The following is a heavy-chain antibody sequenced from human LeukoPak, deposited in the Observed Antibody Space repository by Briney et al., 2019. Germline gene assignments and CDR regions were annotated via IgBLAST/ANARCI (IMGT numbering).Heavy chain of an antibody. V-gene: IGHV3-33*01. CDR1: GFTFSNYG. Sequence: PGGSLRLSCAASGFTFSNYGMHWVRQAPGKGLEWVAVIWYDGSNKYYADSVKGRFTISRDNSKNTLYLQMNSLRAEDTALYYCARDRVHTATTDYFDFWGQGTLVTVSS. D-gene: IGHD4-17*01. CDR3: ARDRVHTATTDYFDF. J-gene: IGHJ4*02. CDR2: IWYDGSNK.